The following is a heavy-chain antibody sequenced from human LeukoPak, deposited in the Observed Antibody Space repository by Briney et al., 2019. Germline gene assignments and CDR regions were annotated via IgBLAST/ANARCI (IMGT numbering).Heavy chain of an antibody. Sequence: ASVKVSCKASGYTFTSYYMHWVRQAPGQGLEWMGLISPTGGSTGYAQKFQGRVTMTRDTSISTAYMELSRLRSDDTAVYCCARERITFGGVIVRSGSDYWGQGTLVTVSS. CDR1: GYTFTSYY. D-gene: IGHD3-16*02. CDR2: ISPTGGST. CDR3: ARERITFGGVIVRSGSDY. V-gene: IGHV1-46*01. J-gene: IGHJ4*02.